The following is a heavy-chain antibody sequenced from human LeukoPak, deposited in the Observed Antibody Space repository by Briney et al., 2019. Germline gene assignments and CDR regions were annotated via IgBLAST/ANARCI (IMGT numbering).Heavy chain of an antibody. CDR1: GGSFSGYY. CDR2: IKHSGST. Sequence: PSETLSLTCAVYGGSFSGYYWSWIRQPPGKGLEWIGEIKHSGSTNYNPSLKTRVTISVDTSKNQFSLKLSSVTAADTAVYYCARGINELGFDYWGQGTLVTVSS. J-gene: IGHJ4*02. CDR3: ARGINELGFDY. V-gene: IGHV4-34*01. D-gene: IGHD1-1*01.